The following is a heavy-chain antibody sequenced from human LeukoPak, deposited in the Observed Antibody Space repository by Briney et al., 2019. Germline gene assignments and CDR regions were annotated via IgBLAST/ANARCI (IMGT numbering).Heavy chain of an antibody. CDR1: GFTFSTCW. CDR3: ARVGRDSKYGYFDF. Sequence: GGSLSLSCAASGFTFSTCWMSWARQAPGKGLEWVANIKQDESEKYYMDSVKGRFTISRDNAKNSLSLQMSSLRADDTAVYYCARVGRDSKYGYFDFWGQGTLVTVSS. V-gene: IGHV3-7*01. J-gene: IGHJ4*02. D-gene: IGHD4-11*01. CDR2: IKQDESEK.